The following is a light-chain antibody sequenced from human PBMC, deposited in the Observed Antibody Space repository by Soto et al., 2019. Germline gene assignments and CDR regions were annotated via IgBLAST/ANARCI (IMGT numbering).Light chain of an antibody. Sequence: EIVLTQSPGTLSLSPGERATLSCRASQSVSSSYLAWYQQKPGQAPRLLIYDASNRATGIPARFSGSGSGTDFSLTISGLQSEDSAVYFCQQYNNWPFSFCQGTRLEIK. J-gene: IGKJ5*01. V-gene: IGKV3-20*01. CDR1: QSVSSSY. CDR2: DAS. CDR3: QQYNNWPFS.